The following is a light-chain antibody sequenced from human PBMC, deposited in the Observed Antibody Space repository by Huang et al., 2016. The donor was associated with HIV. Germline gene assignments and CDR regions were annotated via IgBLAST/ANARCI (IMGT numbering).Light chain of an antibody. Sequence: DILLTQSPASLSASVGNRVTITCQASPDLGDYLNWYQHKSGKAPKLLIHDASDLGVGVPSRFSGSGSGTHFTFAISGLQPEDFATYYCQHSDNVPRYTFGQGTRLDI. J-gene: IGKJ2*01. CDR3: QHSDNVPRYT. CDR2: DAS. V-gene: IGKV1-33*01. CDR1: PDLGDY.